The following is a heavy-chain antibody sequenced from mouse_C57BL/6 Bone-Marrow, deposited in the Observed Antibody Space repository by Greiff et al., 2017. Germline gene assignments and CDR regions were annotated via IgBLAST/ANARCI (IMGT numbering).Heavy chain of an antibody. Sequence: EVKLMESGGGLVKLGGSLKLSCAASGFTFSSYALSWVRQTPEKRLEWVATISDGGSYTYYPDNVKGRFTISRDNAKNNLSLQMSHLKSEDTAMYYCARGGPITTVAHAMDYWGQGTSVTVSS. CDR3: ARGGPITTVAHAMDY. J-gene: IGHJ4*01. V-gene: IGHV5-4*03. CDR2: ISDGGSYT. D-gene: IGHD1-1*01. CDR1: GFTFSSYA.